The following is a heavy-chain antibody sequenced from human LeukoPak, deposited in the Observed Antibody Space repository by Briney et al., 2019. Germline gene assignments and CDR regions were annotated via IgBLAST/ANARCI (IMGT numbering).Heavy chain of an antibody. D-gene: IGHD2/OR15-2a*01. V-gene: IGHV3-30*01. CDR1: GSTFSGHL. CDR3: AREGDRHFTFDY. Sequence: SGRPLRLSCAASGSTFSGHLLHWVRQAPGKGLEWVGGTAYDGAEKYYADSVRGRFAISRDNSKSTVYLEMNSLRPEDAAVYYCAREGDRHFTFDYWGRGTLVTVSS. J-gene: IGHJ4*02. CDR2: TAYDGAEK.